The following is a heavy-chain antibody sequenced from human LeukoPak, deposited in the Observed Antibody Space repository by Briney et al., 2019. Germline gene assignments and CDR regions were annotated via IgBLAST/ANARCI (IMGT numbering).Heavy chain of an antibody. CDR1: GGSFSGYY. CDR3: ARGKGYTTSSRHRGIDN. J-gene: IGHJ4*02. CDR2: IKDSGSA. Sequence: SETLSLTCAVYGGSFSGYYWSWIRQPPGKGLEWIGEIKDSGSANYNPSLKSRVFISVDTSKDQFSLKLRSETAADTAVYYCARGKGYTTSSRHRGIDNWGQGTLVTVSS. V-gene: IGHV4-34*01. D-gene: IGHD6-6*01.